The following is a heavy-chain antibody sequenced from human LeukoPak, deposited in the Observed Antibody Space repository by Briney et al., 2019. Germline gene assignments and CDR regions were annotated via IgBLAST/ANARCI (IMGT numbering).Heavy chain of an antibody. J-gene: IGHJ4*02. CDR1: GFTFSSYS. D-gene: IGHD5-12*01. V-gene: IGHV3-21*01. Sequence: GGSLRLSCAASGFTFSSYSMNWVRQAPGKGLEWVSSISYSGTYIYYADSVKGRFSISRDSAKNSLYLQMNSLRAEDTAVYYCARGYSAYNYYFDYWGQGTLVTVSS. CDR2: ISYSGTYI. CDR3: ARGYSAYNYYFDY.